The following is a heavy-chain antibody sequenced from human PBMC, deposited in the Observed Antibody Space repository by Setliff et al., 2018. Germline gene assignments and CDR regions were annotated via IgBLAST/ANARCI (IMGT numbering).Heavy chain of an antibody. Sequence: ASVKVSCKASGYTFTTYAISWMRQAPGQGLEWMGWINTNTGNPSYAQGFTGRFVFSLDTSVSTAYLQLSSLKAEDTAVYYCARGSRFGTIVYRGDYYLDVWGKGTTVTVSS. CDR2: INTNTGNP. V-gene: IGHV7-4-1*02. J-gene: IGHJ6*03. D-gene: IGHD3-10*01. CDR1: GYTFTTYA. CDR3: ARGSRFGTIVYRGDYYLDV.